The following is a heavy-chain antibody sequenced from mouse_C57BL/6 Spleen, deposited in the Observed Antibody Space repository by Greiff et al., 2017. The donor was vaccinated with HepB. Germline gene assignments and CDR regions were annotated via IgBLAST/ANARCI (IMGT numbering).Heavy chain of an antibody. D-gene: IGHD2-1*01. CDR2: IRNKDNNHAT. CDR3: TTTVCFDY. V-gene: IGHV6-6*01. Sequence: EVQRVESGGGLVQPGGSMKLSCAASGFTFSDAWMDWVRQSPEKGLEWVAEIRNKDNNHATYYAESVKGRVTISRDDSKSMVSLQMNSLRAEDTGIYYCTTTVCFDYWGQGTTLTVSS. CDR1: GFTFSDAW. J-gene: IGHJ2*01.